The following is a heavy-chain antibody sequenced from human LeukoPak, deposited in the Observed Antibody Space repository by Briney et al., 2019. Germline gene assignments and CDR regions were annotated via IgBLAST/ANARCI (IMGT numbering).Heavy chain of an antibody. CDR2: IIPILGIA. D-gene: IGHD2-15*01. V-gene: IGHV1-69*02. CDR1: GGTFSSYT. J-gene: IGHJ4*02. CDR3: ARGVWECSGGSCYSLGY. Sequence: SVKVSCKASGGTFSSYTISWVRQAPGQGLEWMGRIIPILGIANYAQKFQGRVTITADKSTSTAYMELSSLRSEDTAVYYCARGVWECSGGSCYSLGYWGQGTLVTVSS.